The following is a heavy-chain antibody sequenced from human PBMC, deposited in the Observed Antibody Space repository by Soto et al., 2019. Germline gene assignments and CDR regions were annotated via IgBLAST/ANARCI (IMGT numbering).Heavy chain of an antibody. Sequence: GGSLRLSCAASGFTFSSYGMHWVRQAPGKGLEWVAVIWYDGSNKYYADSVKGRFTISRDNSKNTLYLQMNSLRAEDTAVYYCARDLIPGIAAAGSPNYYYYYGMDVWGQGTTVTVSS. V-gene: IGHV3-33*01. J-gene: IGHJ6*02. CDR2: IWYDGSNK. CDR1: GFTFSSYG. D-gene: IGHD6-13*01. CDR3: ARDLIPGIAAAGSPNYYYYYGMDV.